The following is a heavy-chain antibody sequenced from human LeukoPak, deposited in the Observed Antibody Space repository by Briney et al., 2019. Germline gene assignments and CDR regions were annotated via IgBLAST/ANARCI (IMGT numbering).Heavy chain of an antibody. D-gene: IGHD3-22*01. J-gene: IGHJ4*02. V-gene: IGHV4-59*01. CDR1: GGPISSYY. CDR3: ARVRVSSGHHPWYFDY. Sequence: SETLSLTCTVSGGPISSYYWSWIRQSPGKGLEWIGYIYYSGSSDYNPSLKSRVTVSVDTSKNQFSLKLSSVTAADTAVYYCARVRVSSGHHPWYFDYWGQGTLVTVTS. CDR2: IYYSGSS.